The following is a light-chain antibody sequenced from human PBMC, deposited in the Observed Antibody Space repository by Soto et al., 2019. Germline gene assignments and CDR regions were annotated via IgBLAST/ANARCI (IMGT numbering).Light chain of an antibody. Sequence: DIQMTQSPSTLSASVGDRVIITCRASQSISSWLAWYQQKPGKAPNLLIYRASTLKSGIPSRFSGSGSGTEFTLTISSLQPDDFATYSCQQYDRASWTFGQGTKVGIK. V-gene: IGKV1-5*03. CDR2: RAS. CDR1: QSISSW. CDR3: QQYDRASWT. J-gene: IGKJ1*01.